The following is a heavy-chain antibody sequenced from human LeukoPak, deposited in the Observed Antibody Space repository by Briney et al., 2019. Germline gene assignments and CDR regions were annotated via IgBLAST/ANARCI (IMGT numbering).Heavy chain of an antibody. CDR2: ISSSGSTI. D-gene: IGHD2-2*01. Sequence: GGSLRLSCAAPGFTFSDYYMSWIRQAPGKGLEWVSYISSSGSTIYYADPVKGRFTISRDNAKNSLYLQMNSLRAEDTAVYYCARDFGSTSWEGGNFDYWGQGTLVTVSS. V-gene: IGHV3-11*01. CDR3: ARDFGSTSWEGGNFDY. J-gene: IGHJ4*02. CDR1: GFTFSDYY.